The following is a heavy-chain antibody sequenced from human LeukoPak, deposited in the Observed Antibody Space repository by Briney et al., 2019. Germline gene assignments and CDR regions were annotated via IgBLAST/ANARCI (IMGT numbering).Heavy chain of an antibody. J-gene: IGHJ4*02. CDR1: GGSISSYY. CDR3: ARYREVGATVDY. V-gene: IGHV4-4*07. Sequence: SETLSLTCTVSGGSISSYYWSWIRQPAGKGLEWIGRIYTRGSTHYNPSLASLKSRVTISGDTSKNQFSLKLSSVTAADTAVYYCARYREVGATVDYWGQGTLVTVSS. CDR2: IYTRGST. D-gene: IGHD1-26*01.